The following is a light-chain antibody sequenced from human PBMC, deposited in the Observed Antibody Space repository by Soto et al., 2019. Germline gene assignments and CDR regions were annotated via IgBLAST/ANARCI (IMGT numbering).Light chain of an antibody. Sequence: ESVLTQSPATLSLSPGERATLYCRASQRLTSSLAWYQQKPGQPPRRLIYDASNRATGIPARFSGSGSGPDFTLTISSLEPEYFAVYFCHQRTNGITFGQGTRLEIK. J-gene: IGKJ5*01. V-gene: IGKV3-11*01. CDR2: DAS. CDR1: QRLTSS. CDR3: HQRTNGIT.